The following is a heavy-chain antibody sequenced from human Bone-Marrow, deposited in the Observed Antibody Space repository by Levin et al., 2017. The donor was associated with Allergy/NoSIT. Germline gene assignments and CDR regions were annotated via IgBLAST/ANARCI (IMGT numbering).Heavy chain of an antibody. CDR3: ARDMNKAQYNYGMDV. V-gene: IGHV3-11*01. CDR1: FFPLRASS. D-gene: IGHD1/OR15-1a*01. CDR2: ISSRGTTM. Sequence: SLLLSFSSSFFPLRASSLSWIRQAPGKGLEWVSYISSRGTTMYLADSVKGRFTISRDNAKNSLSLQMNSLRADDTAVYYCARDMNKAQYNYGMDVWGQGTTVTVSS. J-gene: IGHJ6*02.